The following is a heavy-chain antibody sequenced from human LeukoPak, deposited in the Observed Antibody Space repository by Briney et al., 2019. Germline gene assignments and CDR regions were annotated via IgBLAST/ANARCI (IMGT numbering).Heavy chain of an antibody. Sequence: PSETLSLTCTVSGASISSYFWTWIRQPAGKGLEWIGRIYTSGSTDYNPSLKSRVTMSLDTSRNQFSLKLATVTAADTAVYYCARGPLTVTRGFDPWGQGTLVTVSS. V-gene: IGHV4-4*07. CDR2: IYTSGST. D-gene: IGHD4-17*01. J-gene: IGHJ5*02. CDR1: GASISSYF. CDR3: ARGPLTVTRGFDP.